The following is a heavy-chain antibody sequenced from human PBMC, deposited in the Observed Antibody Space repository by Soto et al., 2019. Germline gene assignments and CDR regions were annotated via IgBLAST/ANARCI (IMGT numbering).Heavy chain of an antibody. CDR1: GGSISRYY. CDR2: IHYSGST. J-gene: IGHJ4*02. D-gene: IGHD3-16*01. CDR3: SRARLHYYFDC. V-gene: IGHV4-59*01. Sequence: SVTLSLTCTVPGGSISRYYWTWIRQPPGKGLEWIGNIHYSGSTNYNPSLKSRVTILVGTSKSQLSLKMNSVTAADTAASYCSRARLHYYFDCWHQGTLVTVCS.